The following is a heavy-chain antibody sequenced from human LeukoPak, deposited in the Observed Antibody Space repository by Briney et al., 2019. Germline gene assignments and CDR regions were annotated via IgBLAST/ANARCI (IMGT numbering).Heavy chain of an antibody. J-gene: IGHJ4*02. CDR3: ARSRGRKVTPFDY. V-gene: IGHV4-4*09. CDR1: GGSFSSYS. D-gene: IGHD3-10*01. Sequence: SGTLSLTCTASGGSFSSYSWSWIRQPPGKGLEWIGYIYTSGSTDYNPSLKSRVASSLDTSNNQFSLNLNSVTAADTAVYYCARSRGRKVTPFDYWGQGILVTVSS. CDR2: IYTSGST.